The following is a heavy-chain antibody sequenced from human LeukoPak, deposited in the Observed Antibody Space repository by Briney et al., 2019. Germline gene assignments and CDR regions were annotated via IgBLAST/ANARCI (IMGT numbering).Heavy chain of an antibody. J-gene: IGHJ5*02. CDR1: GASITAFY. Sequence: SETLSLTCTVSGASITAFYWNWIRQPPGKGLEWVGRVFTGGSHNYNPSLRSRITMSVDLSKNQVSLNLHSVTAADTAVYYCARDHLAVADRSGWFDPWGQGTLVTVSS. V-gene: IGHV4-4*07. D-gene: IGHD6-19*01. CDR2: VFTGGSH. CDR3: ARDHLAVADRSGWFDP.